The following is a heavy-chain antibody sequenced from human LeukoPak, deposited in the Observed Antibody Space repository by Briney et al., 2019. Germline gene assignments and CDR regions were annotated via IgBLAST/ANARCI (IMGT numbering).Heavy chain of an antibody. CDR1: GGSISSGKYH. Sequence: PSQTLSLTCTVSGGSISSGKYHWSWIRQPAGKGLEWIGRIYTSGSTNYDPSLKSRVTISLDTSKNQFFLKLSSVTAADTAVYYCARTHYLRFLEDYYYYYMDVWGRGTTVTVSS. CDR2: IYTSGST. CDR3: ARTHYLRFLEDYYYYYMDV. V-gene: IGHV4-61*02. D-gene: IGHD3-3*01. J-gene: IGHJ6*03.